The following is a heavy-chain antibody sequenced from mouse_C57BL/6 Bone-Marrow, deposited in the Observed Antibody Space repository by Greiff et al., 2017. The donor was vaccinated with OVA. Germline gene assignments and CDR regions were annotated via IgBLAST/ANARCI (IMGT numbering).Heavy chain of an antibody. V-gene: IGHV1-64*01. CDR3: ARGGWFYAMDY. Sequence: QVQLKQPGAELVKPGASVKLSCKASGYTFTSYWMHWVKQRPGQGLEWIGMIHPNSGSTNYNEKFKSKATLTVDKSSSTAYMQLSSLTSEDSAVYYCARGGWFYAMDYWGQGTSVTVSS. CDR1: GYTFTSYW. D-gene: IGHD1-1*02. J-gene: IGHJ4*01. CDR2: IHPNSGST.